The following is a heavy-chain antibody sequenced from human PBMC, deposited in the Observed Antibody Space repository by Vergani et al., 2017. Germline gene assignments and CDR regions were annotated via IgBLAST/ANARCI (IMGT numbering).Heavy chain of an antibody. CDR3: ARGGSASYYDFWSGYFDAFDI. CDR1: GYTFTSYD. Sequence: QVQLVQSGAEVKKPGASVKVSCKASGYTFTSYDINWVRQATGQGLEWMGWMNPNSGNTGYAQKFQGRVTMTRNTSISPAYMELSSLRSEDTAVYYCARGGSASYYDFWSGYFDAFDIWGQGTMVTVSS. CDR2: MNPNSGNT. J-gene: IGHJ3*02. V-gene: IGHV1-8*02. D-gene: IGHD3-3*01.